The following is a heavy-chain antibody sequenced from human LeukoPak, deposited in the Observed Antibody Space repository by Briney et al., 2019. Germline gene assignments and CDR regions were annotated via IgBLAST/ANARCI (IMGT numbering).Heavy chain of an antibody. CDR1: GGSISSADYY. D-gene: IGHD3-9*01. CDR2: VYYSGST. J-gene: IGHJ5*02. Sequence: SETPSLTSTVSGGSISSADYYCSWVRHPAGDGLEWLGYVYYSGSTYYNPSRKSRVTISVDTSKNQFSLKLSSVTAGDTAVYYCARGGIVLRYFDWLKRGNWFDPWGQGTLVTVSS. V-gene: IGHV4-30-4*01. CDR3: ARGGIVLRYFDWLKRGNWFDP.